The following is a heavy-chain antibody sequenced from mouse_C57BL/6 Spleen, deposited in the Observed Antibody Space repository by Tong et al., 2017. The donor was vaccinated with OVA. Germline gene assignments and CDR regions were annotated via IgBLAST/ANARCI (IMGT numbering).Heavy chain of an antibody. D-gene: IGHD2-3*01. CDR1: GYTFTSYW. V-gene: IGHV1-7*01. CDR2: INPSTGYT. J-gene: IGHJ2*01. Sequence: VQLQQSGAELAKPGASVKMSCKASGYTFTSYWMHWVKQRPGQGLEWIGYINPSTGYTEYNQKFKDKATLTADKSSSTAYMQLSSLTSEDSAVYYCAREAMMVTTFDYWGQGTTLTVSS. CDR3: AREAMMVTTFDY.